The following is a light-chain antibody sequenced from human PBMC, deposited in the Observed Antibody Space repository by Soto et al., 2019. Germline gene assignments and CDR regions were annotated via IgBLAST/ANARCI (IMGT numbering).Light chain of an antibody. J-gene: IGKJ3*01. CDR2: AAS. Sequence: DIQMTQSPTSLSASVGDRVTITCRASQDIRNFVAWYQQKPGKAPKLLIYAASTLQSGVPSRFSASGSVTDFTLSVNSPQPEDVATYSCQEYSSVPVFGPGTKVEIK. V-gene: IGKV1-27*01. CDR3: QEYSSVPV. CDR1: QDIRNF.